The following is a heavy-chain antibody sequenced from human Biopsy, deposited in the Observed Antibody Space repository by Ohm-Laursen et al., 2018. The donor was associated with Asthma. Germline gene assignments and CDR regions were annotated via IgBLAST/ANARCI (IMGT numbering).Heavy chain of an antibody. CDR1: GFTFSYYW. D-gene: IGHD2-8*01. CDR3: ARSVNGSFDY. CDR2: ISHDGATS. V-gene: IGHV3-74*01. Sequence: GSLRLSCTASGFTFSYYWMHWVRQAPGKGLVWVSRISHDGATSNYADSMKGRFTIPRDNAKNTLYLHLNTLRADDTAVYFCARSVNGSFDYWGQGTLVTVSS. J-gene: IGHJ4*02.